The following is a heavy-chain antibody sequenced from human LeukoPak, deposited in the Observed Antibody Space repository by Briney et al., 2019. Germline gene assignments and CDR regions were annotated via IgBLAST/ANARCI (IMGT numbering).Heavy chain of an antibody. CDR1: GGSFSGYY. D-gene: IGHD2-15*01. J-gene: IGHJ4*02. Sequence: SETLSLTCAVYGGSFSGYYWSWVRQPPRKGLEWIGEINHRGSANYNPSLKSRVTISIDTSKNQFSLKVTSVTAADTAVYYCARTSDRYCSGGSCYLAFWGQGTLVTVSS. CDR2: INHRGSA. CDR3: ARTSDRYCSGGSCYLAF. V-gene: IGHV4-34*01.